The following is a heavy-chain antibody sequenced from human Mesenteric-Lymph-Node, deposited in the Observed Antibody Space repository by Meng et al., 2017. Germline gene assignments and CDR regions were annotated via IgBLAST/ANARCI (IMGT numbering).Heavy chain of an antibody. Sequence: QVQLQESGPGLVKPSQTLSLTCTVSVCSISSGGYYWSWIRQHPGKGLEWIGYIYYSGSTYYNPSLKSRVTISVDTSKNQFSLKLSSVTAADTAVYYCARDCEMTVVRGVIITELGFDPWGQGTLVTVSS. CDR1: VCSISSGGYY. D-gene: IGHD3-10*01. CDR3: ARDCEMTVVRGVIITELGFDP. CDR2: IYYSGST. V-gene: IGHV4-31*03. J-gene: IGHJ5*02.